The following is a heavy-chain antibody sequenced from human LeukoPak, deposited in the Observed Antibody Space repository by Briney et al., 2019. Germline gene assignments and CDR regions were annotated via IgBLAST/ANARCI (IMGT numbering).Heavy chain of an antibody. J-gene: IGHJ4*02. CDR2: MNANSGNT. V-gene: IGHV1-8*01. CDR3: ARGRGIVVVLDY. CDR1: GYTFTSYD. D-gene: IGHD3-22*01. Sequence: GASVKVSCKASGYTFTSYDINWGRQATGQGLEWMGWMNANSGNTGYAQKFQGRGTMTRNTSISTAYMELSSLRSEDTAVYYCARGRGIVVVLDYWGQGTLVTVSS.